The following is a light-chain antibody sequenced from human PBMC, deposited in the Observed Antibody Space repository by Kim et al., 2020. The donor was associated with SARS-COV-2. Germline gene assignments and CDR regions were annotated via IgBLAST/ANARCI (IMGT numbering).Light chain of an antibody. CDR3: QHYGNSMYT. V-gene: IGKV3-20*01. CDR2: GTF. J-gene: IGKJ2*01. CDR1: QSVRSAY. Sequence: LSPGERATLSCRASQSVRSAYLAWYQQKPGQAPRLLIYGTFTRAAGVPDRFGGSGSGTDFTLTISRLEPEDFAVYYCQHYGNSMYTFGQGTKLEIK.